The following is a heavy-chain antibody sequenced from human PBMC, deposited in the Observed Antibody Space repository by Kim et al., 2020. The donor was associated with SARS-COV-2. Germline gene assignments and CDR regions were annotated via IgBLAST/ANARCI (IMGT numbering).Heavy chain of an antibody. J-gene: IGHJ5*02. Sequence: PSFQSQVTISADKSISTAYLQWSSLKASDTAMYYCARRRRIAAAGNWFDPWGQGTLVTVSS. V-gene: IGHV5-51*01. CDR3: ARRRRIAAAGNWFDP. D-gene: IGHD6-13*01.